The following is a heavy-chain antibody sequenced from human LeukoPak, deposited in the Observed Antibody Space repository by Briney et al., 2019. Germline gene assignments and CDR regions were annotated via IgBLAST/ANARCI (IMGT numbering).Heavy chain of an antibody. V-gene: IGHV1-2*02. CDR3: ATWGGYGSGSYFDY. CDR2: MNPNSGGT. J-gene: IGHJ4*02. D-gene: IGHD3-10*01. CDR1: GYSFTGYY. Sequence: ASVKVSCKASGYSFTGYYMHWVRQAPGQGLEWMGWMNPNSGGTDYPQKFQGRVTMTRDTSITTAYMELSRLTSDDTAVYYCATWGGYGSGSYFDYWGQGTLVTVSS.